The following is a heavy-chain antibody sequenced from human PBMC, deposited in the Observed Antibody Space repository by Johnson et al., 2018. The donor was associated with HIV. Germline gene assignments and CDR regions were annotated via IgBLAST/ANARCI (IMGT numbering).Heavy chain of an antibody. V-gene: IGHV3-30-3*01. Sequence: VQLLESGGGLVKPGGSLRLSCAASGFTFSDYYMSWIRQAPGKGLEWVAVISYDGSNKYYADSVKGRFTISRDNSKNTLYLQMNSLRAEDTAVYYCLSQWLVRNAFDIWGQGTMVTVSS. CDR1: GFTFSDYY. CDR2: ISYDGSNK. CDR3: LSQWLVRNAFDI. D-gene: IGHD6-19*01. J-gene: IGHJ3*02.